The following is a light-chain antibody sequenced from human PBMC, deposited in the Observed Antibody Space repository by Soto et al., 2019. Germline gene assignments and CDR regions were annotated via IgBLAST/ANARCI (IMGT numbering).Light chain of an antibody. CDR3: QQDDNLPLT. V-gene: IGKV1-33*01. CDR2: EAS. Sequence: DIQMTQSPSSLSASVGARVTITCQASQDISNYLNWYQQKPGKAPKLLIYEASNLETGVPSRFSGSGSGTDVTFTISSLQPEDISTYYCQQDDNLPLTFGGGTKVEIK. CDR1: QDISNY. J-gene: IGKJ4*01.